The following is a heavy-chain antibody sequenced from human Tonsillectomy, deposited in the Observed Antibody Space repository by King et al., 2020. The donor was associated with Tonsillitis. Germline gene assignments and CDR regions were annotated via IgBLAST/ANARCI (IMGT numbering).Heavy chain of an antibody. J-gene: IGHJ3*01. V-gene: IGHV4-59*01. CDR2: IYYSGSP. CDR1: GGSISSYY. D-gene: IGHD3-16*01. CDR3: AREIGDGGGGSGEVGAGES. Sequence: QLQESGPGLVKPSETLSLTCTVSGGSISSYYWSWIRQPPGKGLEWIGYIYYSGSPHYNPSLKSRVTISVDTSKNQFSLKLTSVTAADTALYYCAREIGDGGGGSGEVGAGESWGKGKRVTVSA.